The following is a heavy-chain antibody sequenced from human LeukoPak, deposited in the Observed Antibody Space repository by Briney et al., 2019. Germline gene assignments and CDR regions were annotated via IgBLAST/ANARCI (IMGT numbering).Heavy chain of an antibody. V-gene: IGHV3-23*01. CDR2: ISGSGGST. CDR1: GFTFSSYT. Sequence: GSLRLSCAVSGFTFSSYTMRWVRQAPGKGLEWVPAISGSGGSTYYADSVKGRFTISRDNSKNTLYLQMNSLRAEDTAVYYCAKDLTIAAAGPRSEYFQHWGQGTLVTVSS. D-gene: IGHD6-13*01. CDR3: AKDLTIAAAGPRSEYFQH. J-gene: IGHJ1*01.